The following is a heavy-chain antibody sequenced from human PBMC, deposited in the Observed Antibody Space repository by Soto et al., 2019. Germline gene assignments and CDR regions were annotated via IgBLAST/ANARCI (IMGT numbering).Heavy chain of an antibody. D-gene: IGHD6-19*01. J-gene: IGHJ4*02. CDR1: GYSFTNYW. Sequence: EVQLVQSGAEVKKPGESLKISCKGFGYSFTNYWIGWVRQLPGKGLEWMGIIYGDDSDTRYSPSFQGQITISADKSSSTTYRQWGSLKASDTAIYYGARRDAVAGHFDYWGQGTLVTVSS. V-gene: IGHV5-51*03. CDR3: ARRDAVAGHFDY. CDR2: IYGDDSDT.